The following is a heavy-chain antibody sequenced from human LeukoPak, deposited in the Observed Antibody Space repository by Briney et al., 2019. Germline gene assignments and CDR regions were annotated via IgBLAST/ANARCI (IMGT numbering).Heavy chain of an antibody. J-gene: IGHJ4*02. V-gene: IGHV3-23*01. CDR2: ISSSGNNA. D-gene: IGHD3-10*01. Sequence: GGSLRLSCAVSGFTFRDAAMTWVRQAPGKGLEWVSLISSSGNNAYYADSVKGRFTISRDNSKNTLSLQMNSLRVEDTAIYYCAKGEELLWFGELLLSAPDYWGQGTLVTVSS. CDR1: GFTFRDAA. CDR3: AKGEELLWFGELLLSAPDY.